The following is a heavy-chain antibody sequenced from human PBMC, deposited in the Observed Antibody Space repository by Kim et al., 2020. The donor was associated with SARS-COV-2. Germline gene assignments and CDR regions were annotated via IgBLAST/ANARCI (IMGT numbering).Heavy chain of an antibody. V-gene: IGHV3-23*01. J-gene: IGHJ3*01. CDR2: ITGSGST. Sequence: GGSLRLSCAASGFMFNIFSMGWVRQAPGKGLECVSAITGSGSTYYADSVRGRFTISRDNSKNILYLQMNSLRAEDTALYYCARRVEGAFNFCGQGTVVT. CDR3: ARRVEGAFNF. CDR1: GFMFNIFS.